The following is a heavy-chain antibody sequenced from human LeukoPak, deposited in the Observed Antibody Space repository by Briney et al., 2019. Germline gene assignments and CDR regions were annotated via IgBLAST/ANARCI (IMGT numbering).Heavy chain of an antibody. CDR3: ARDWGSTGYDLYDS. V-gene: IGHV3-7*01. CDR2: IRQDGSER. Sequence: GGSLRLSCAASGFIFTNYWMTWVRQAPGKGLEWVAHIRQDGSERHYVDSVKDRFILSRDNAKNSLDLQMDSLRAEDTAVYYCARDWGSTGYDLYDSWGQGTLVTVSS. J-gene: IGHJ4*02. CDR1: GFIFTNYW. D-gene: IGHD5-12*01.